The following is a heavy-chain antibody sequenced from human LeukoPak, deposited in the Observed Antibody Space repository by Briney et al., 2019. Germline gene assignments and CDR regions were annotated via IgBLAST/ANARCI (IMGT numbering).Heavy chain of an antibody. CDR2: INWNGGST. J-gene: IGHJ4*02. Sequence: GGSLRLSCAASGFTFDDYGMSWVRQAPGKGLEWVSGINWNGGSTGYADSVKGRFTISRDNAKNSLYLQMNSLRAEDTALYYCARDRVSSSGPYFDYWGQGTLVTVSS. CDR1: GFTFDDYG. V-gene: IGHV3-20*04. CDR3: ARDRVSSSGPYFDY. D-gene: IGHD3-22*01.